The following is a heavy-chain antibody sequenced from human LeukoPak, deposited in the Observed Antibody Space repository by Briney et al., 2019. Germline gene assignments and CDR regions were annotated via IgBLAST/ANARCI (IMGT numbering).Heavy chain of an antibody. J-gene: IGHJ5*02. CDR2: IYYSGST. V-gene: IGHV4-59*01. Sequence: SETLSLTCTVSGGSISSYYWSWIRQPPGKGLEWIGYIYYSGSTNYNPSLKSRVTISVDTSKNQFSLKLSSVTAADTAMYYCARESGTITMVRGVTDLWGQGTLVTVSS. CDR3: ARESGTITMVRGVTDL. D-gene: IGHD3-10*01. CDR1: GGSISSYY.